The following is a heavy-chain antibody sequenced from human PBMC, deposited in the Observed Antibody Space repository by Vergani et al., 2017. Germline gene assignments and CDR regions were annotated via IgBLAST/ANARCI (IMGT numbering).Heavy chain of an antibody. CDR2: IYYSGSP. Sequence: QVQLQQWGAGLLKPSETLSLTCAVYGGSFSGYYWGWIRQPPGKGLEWIGSIYYSGSPYYNPSLKSRVTISVDTSKNPFSLKLSSVTAADTAVYYCARHLAYYCGLFYPYYYGMDVWGQGTTVTVSS. CDR3: ARHLAYYCGLFYPYYYGMDV. D-gene: IGHD2-21*01. V-gene: IGHV4-34*01. CDR1: GGSFSGYY. J-gene: IGHJ6*02.